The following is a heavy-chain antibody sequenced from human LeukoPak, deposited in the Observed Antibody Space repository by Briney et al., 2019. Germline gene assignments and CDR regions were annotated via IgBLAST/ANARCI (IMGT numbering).Heavy chain of an antibody. CDR2: INRSGST. D-gene: IGHD3-22*01. J-gene: IGHJ4*02. CDR3: ARDSYSSGNFDY. V-gene: IGHV4-34*01. Sequence: SETLSLTCAVYGGSFSGYYWSWIRQPPGKGLEWIGEINRSGSTNYNPSLKSRVTISVDTSKNQFSLKLSSVTAADTAVYYCARDSYSSGNFDYWGQGTLVTVSS. CDR1: GGSFSGYY.